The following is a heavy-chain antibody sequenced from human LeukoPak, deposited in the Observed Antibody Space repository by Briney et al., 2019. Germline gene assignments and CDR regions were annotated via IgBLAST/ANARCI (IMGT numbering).Heavy chain of an antibody. J-gene: IGHJ6*03. V-gene: IGHV3-7*01. CDR3: ARGYYDFWSGYYSYYYYMDV. D-gene: IGHD3-3*01. CDR1: GFIFSSYW. CDR2: IKQDGSEK. Sequence: PGGSLRLSCAASGFIFSSYWMSWVRQAPGKGLEWVANIKQDGSEKYSVDSVKGRFTISRDNAKKSVYVQMNSLRVEDTAVYYCARGYYDFWSGYYSYYYYMDVWGKGTTVTVSS.